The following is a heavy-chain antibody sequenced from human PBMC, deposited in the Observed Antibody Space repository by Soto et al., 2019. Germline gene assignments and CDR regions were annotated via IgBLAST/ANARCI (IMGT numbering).Heavy chain of an antibody. V-gene: IGHV1-18*01. CDR3: ARDLRRYCTNGVCALDY. CDR1: GYTFTSYG. D-gene: IGHD2-8*01. Sequence: ASVKVSCTASGYTFTSYGISWVRQAPGQGLEWMGWISAYNGNTDYAQKLQGRVTMTTDTSTSTAYMELRSLRSDDTAVYYCARDLRRYCTNGVCALDYWGQGTLVTVSS. CDR2: ISAYNGNT. J-gene: IGHJ4*02.